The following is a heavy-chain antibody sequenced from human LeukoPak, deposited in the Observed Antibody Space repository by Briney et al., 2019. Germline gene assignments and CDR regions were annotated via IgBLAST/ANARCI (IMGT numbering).Heavy chain of an antibody. V-gene: IGHV4-34*01. CDR1: GGSFSGYY. Sequence: KPSETLPLTCSVCGGSFSGYYWIWMRQPPGKGLEWIGEINHSGSTNYNPSLKSRVTISVDTSKNQFSLKLSSVTAADTAVYYCARGWRDWGQGTLVTVSS. J-gene: IGHJ4*02. CDR2: INHSGST. CDR3: ARGWRD. D-gene: IGHD1-1*01.